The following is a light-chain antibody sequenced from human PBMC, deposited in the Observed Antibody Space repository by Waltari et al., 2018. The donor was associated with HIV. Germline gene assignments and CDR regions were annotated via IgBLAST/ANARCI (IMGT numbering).Light chain of an antibody. CDR3: NSYAGSNNWV. Sequence: QSALTQPPSASGSPGQSVTISCTGTSSDVGGSKYVSWYQQHPGKAPKLMSYEVNKRPSRVPDRFAGSKAANTASLTVSGLQADDEADYYCNSYAGSNNWVFGGGTKLTVL. CDR2: EVN. CDR1: SSDVGGSKY. V-gene: IGLV2-8*01. J-gene: IGLJ3*02.